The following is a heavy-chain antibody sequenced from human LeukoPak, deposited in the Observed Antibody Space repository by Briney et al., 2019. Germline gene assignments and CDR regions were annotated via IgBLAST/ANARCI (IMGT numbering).Heavy chain of an antibody. V-gene: IGHV7-4-1*02. CDR1: GYTFTSYA. CDR3: ARDLSMVSSWDPDYYYSYGIDV. CDR2: INTNTGNP. D-gene: IGHD6-13*01. J-gene: IGHJ6*02. Sequence: GASVKGSCNASGYTFTSYAMNWVRQAPGQGLEWMGWINTNTGNPTYAQGFTGPFVFDLDTSVSTAYRQISSLKAEDTAVYDCARDLSMVSSWDPDYYYSYGIDVWGQGTTVTVSS.